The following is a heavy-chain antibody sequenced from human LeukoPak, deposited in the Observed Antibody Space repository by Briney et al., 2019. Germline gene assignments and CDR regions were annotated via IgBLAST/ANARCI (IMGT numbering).Heavy chain of an antibody. Sequence: SSETLSLTCAVYGGSFSGYYWSWIRQPPGKGLEWIGEINHSGSTNYNPSLKSRVTISVDTSKNQFSLKLSSVTAADTAVYYCVRSASLCSSTSCYRTYYFDYWGQGTLVTVSS. CDR3: VRSASLCSSTSCYRTYYFDY. CDR2: INHSGST. J-gene: IGHJ4*02. CDR1: GGSFSGYY. D-gene: IGHD2-2*01. V-gene: IGHV4-34*01.